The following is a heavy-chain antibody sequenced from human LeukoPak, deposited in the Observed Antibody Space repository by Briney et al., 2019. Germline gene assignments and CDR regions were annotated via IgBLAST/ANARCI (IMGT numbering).Heavy chain of an antibody. Sequence: ASVKVSCKASGYTFTGYYMHWVRQAPGQGLEWMGWINPNSGGTNYAQKFQGRVTMTRDTSISTAYMELSRLRSDDTAVYYCARDPSETGELLRRWGQGTLVTVSS. CDR2: INPNSGGT. CDR3: ARDPSETGELLRR. CDR1: GYTFTGYY. J-gene: IGHJ4*02. D-gene: IGHD1-26*01. V-gene: IGHV1-2*02.